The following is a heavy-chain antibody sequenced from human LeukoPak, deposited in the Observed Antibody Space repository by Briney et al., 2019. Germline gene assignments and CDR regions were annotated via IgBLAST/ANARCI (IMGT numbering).Heavy chain of an antibody. D-gene: IGHD5-12*01. CDR3: ARVGWLRRHIGD. CDR2: MNPNSGNT. J-gene: IGHJ4*02. Sequence: ASVKVSCKASGYTFTSYDINWVRQATGQGLEWMGWMNPNSGNTGYAQKFQGRVTMTRNTSISTAYMELSSLRSEDTAVYYCARVGWLRRHIGDWGKVALVTVAS. V-gene: IGHV1-8*01. CDR1: GYTFTSYD.